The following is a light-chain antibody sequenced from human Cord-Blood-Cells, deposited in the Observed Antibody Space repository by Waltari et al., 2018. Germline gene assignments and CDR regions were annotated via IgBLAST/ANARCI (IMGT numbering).Light chain of an antibody. V-gene: IGKV3-20*01. CDR3: QQYGSSPWT. J-gene: IGKJ1*01. CDR1: QSVSSSY. CDR2: GAS. Sequence: EIVLTQSPGTLSLSPGERATLSCRASQSVSSSYLAWYQQKPGQAPRLLIYGASSRATDIPDRFSRSGSGADLTLSISRVEPEDFAMYYCQQYGSSPWTFGQGTKVEIK.